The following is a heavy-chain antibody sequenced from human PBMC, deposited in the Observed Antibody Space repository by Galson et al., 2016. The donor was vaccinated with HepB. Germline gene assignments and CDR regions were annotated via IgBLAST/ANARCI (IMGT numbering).Heavy chain of an antibody. CDR3: ARDPEYYDSSGYYFAIFDY. CDR2: ISAYNGNT. Sequence: SVKVSCKASGYSFTSYGISWVRQAPGQGLEWMGWISAYNGNTNYAQRLQGRVILTTDTSTTTAYMELRSLRSDDTAVYYCARDPEYYDSSGYYFAIFDYWGQGTLVTVSS. CDR1: GYSFTSYG. J-gene: IGHJ4*02. D-gene: IGHD3-22*01. V-gene: IGHV1-18*01.